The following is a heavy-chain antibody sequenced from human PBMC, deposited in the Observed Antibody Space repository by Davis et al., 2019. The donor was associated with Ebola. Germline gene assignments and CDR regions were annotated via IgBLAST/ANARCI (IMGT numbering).Heavy chain of an antibody. CDR2: INTNTGNP. V-gene: IGHV7-4-1*02. J-gene: IGHJ4*02. CDR3: ARCEENPDTTMVSCFDY. Sequence: ASVKVSCKASGYTFSSYAMNWVRQAPGQGLEWMGWINTNTGNPTYAQGFTGRFVFSLDTSVSTAYLQISSLKAEDTAVYYCARCEENPDTTMVSCFDYWGQETLVTVSS. D-gene: IGHD5-18*01. CDR1: GYTFSSYA.